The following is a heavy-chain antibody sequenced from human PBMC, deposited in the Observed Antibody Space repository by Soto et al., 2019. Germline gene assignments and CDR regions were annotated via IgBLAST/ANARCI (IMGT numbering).Heavy chain of an antibody. CDR1: GFIFSDYE. CDR3: VKEYSTGGTCFEAFDL. CDR2: ISDGGTTI. Sequence: EAELVESGGGLVQPGGSLTLSCAASGFIFSDYEVDWVRQAPGRGPEWISYISDGGTTIYYAASMKGRFTISRDDAKKALYLHMNNLRVDDTAIYFCVKEYSTGGTCFEAFDLWGQGTVVTVSS. J-gene: IGHJ3*01. D-gene: IGHD2-8*02. V-gene: IGHV3-48*03.